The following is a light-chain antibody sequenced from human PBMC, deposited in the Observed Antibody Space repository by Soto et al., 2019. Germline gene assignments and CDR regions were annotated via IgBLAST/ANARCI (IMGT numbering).Light chain of an antibody. Sequence: QSDLTQPHSAAGSPGQSVTISCTGTSSDVGGYNYVSWYHQHPGKAPKLMIYEVSKRPSGVPDRFSGYKAGNTASLTVSGLQAEDEADYYCSSYAGSTLYVFGTGTKVTVL. CDR3: SSYAGSTLYV. CDR1: SSDVGGYNY. CDR2: EVS. V-gene: IGLV2-8*01. J-gene: IGLJ1*01.